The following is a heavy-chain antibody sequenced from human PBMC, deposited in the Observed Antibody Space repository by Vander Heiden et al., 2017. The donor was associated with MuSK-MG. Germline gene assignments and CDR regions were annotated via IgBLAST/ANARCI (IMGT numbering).Heavy chain of an antibody. V-gene: IGHV3-23*01. D-gene: IGHD3-3*01. J-gene: IGHJ6*03. CDR3: AKVPRRFLEWFPKSYYYMDV. CDR1: GFTFSSYA. CDR2: ISGSGGST. Sequence: EVQLLESGGGLVQPGGSLRLSCAASGFTFSSYAMSWVRQAPGKGLEWVSAISGSGGSTYYADSVKGRFTISRDNSKNTLYLQMNSLRAEDTAVYYCAKVPRRFLEWFPKSYYYMDVWGKGTTVTVSS.